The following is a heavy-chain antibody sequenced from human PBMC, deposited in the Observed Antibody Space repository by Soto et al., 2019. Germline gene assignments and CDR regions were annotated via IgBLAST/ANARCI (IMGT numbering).Heavy chain of an antibody. CDR3: ARSPGGYYID. V-gene: IGHV3-74*01. D-gene: IGHD3-9*01. CDR1: GFTFSNFW. CDR2: INSDGSST. J-gene: IGHJ3*01. Sequence: GGSLRLSCAASGFTFSNFWMHWVRQGPGNGLVWVSRINSDGSSTNYADSVKGRFTISRDNVKNTVYLQMNSLRAEDTAVYYCARSPGGYYIDWGQGTMVTVSS.